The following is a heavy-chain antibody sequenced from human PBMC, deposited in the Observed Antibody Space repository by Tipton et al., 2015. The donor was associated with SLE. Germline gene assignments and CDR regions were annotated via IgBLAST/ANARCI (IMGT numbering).Heavy chain of an antibody. D-gene: IGHD2-15*01. CDR1: GDSISRSRYY. CDR2: IYYSGST. Sequence: TLSLTCTVSGDSISRSRYYWGWIRQSPGKGLEWIGNIYYSGSTNYNPSLKSRVTISVDTSSNQVSLKVNSVTAADAAVYYCARRGYTTSIFQHWGQGTPVIVSS. J-gene: IGHJ1*01. CDR3: ARRGYTTSIFQH. V-gene: IGHV4-39*07.